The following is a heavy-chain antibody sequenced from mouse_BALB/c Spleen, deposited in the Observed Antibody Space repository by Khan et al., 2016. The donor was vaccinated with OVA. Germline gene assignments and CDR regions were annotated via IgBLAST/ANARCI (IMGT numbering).Heavy chain of an antibody. CDR3: ASHLTGSFAY. Sequence: EVELVESGGDLVKPGGSLKLSCAASGFTFSSYSMSWVRPTPDKRLEWVATISSGGDYTYYPDSVKGRFTISRDNARNTLYLQISSLKSEDTAMYYCASHLTGSFAYWGQGTLVTVSA. V-gene: IGHV5-6*01. D-gene: IGHD4-1*01. CDR2: ISSGGDYT. J-gene: IGHJ3*01. CDR1: GFTFSSYS.